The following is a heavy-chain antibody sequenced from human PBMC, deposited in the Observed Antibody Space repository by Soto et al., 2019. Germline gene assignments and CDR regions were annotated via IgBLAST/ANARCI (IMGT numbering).Heavy chain of an antibody. J-gene: IGHJ3*01. D-gene: IGHD3-9*01. CDR3: ARLLTEGATFREDAFEL. Sequence: QIQLVQSGGDVKTPGASVKVSCTTSRYTFTSHGIAWVRQAPGQGLEWMGWISTFNGKTDYAQKFQGRVTMTADTITSTVHMELRSLRSDDTAVYYCARLLTEGATFREDAFELWGPGNKVTVSS. CDR1: RYTFTSHG. CDR2: ISTFNGKT. V-gene: IGHV1-18*01.